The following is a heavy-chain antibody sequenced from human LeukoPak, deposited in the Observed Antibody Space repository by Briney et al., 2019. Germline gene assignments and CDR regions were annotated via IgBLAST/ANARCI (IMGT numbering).Heavy chain of an antibody. CDR1: GFTFSSYS. D-gene: IGHD5-12*01. V-gene: IGHV3-21*01. CDR2: ISSISSYI. CDR3: ARGRYSGSFFDY. Sequence: GGSLRLSCAASGFTFSSYSMNWVRQAPGKGLEWVSSISSISSYIYYADSVKGRFTISRDNAKNSLYLQMNSLRAEDTAVYYCARGRYSGSFFDYWGQGTLVTVSS. J-gene: IGHJ4*02.